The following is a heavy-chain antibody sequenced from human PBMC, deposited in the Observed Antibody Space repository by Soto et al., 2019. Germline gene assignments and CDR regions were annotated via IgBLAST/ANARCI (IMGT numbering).Heavy chain of an antibody. CDR3: ARDLKFYYGSGSPYFDY. CDR1: GYTFTSYG. Sequence: QVQLVQSGAEVKKPGASVKVSCKASGYTFTSYGISWVRQAPGQGLEWMGWISAYNGNTNYAQKLQGRDTMTTDTSTSTAYMELRSLRSDDTAVYYCARDLKFYYGSGSPYFDYWGQGTLVTVSS. D-gene: IGHD3-10*01. V-gene: IGHV1-18*01. CDR2: ISAYNGNT. J-gene: IGHJ4*02.